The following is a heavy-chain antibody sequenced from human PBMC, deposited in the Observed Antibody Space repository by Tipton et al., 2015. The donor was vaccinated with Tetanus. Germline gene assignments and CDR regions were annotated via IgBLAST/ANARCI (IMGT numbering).Heavy chain of an antibody. CDR1: GGSFSGNY. V-gene: IGHV4-34*01. J-gene: IGHJ2*01. CDR2: INHTGST. CDR3: ARGREVTTVTIIGAHDWYFDL. D-gene: IGHD4-17*01. Sequence: TLSLTCDVYGGSFSGNYWSWIRQPPGKGVEWIGEINHTGSTNYNPSLKSRVTISVDTSKNQFSLKLSSVTAADTAVYYCARGREVTTVTIIGAHDWYFDLWGRGTLVTVSS.